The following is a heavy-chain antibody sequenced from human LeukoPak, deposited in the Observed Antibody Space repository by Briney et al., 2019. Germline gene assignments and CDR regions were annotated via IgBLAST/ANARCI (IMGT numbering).Heavy chain of an antibody. CDR1: GYSFTNYW. J-gene: IGHJ4*02. Sequence: GESLKISCKGSGYSFTNYWIGWVRQMPGKGLEWMGIIYPDDSDTRYSPSFQGQVTISADKSISTAYLQWSSLKASDTAMYYCARHNNYHDSSGYYYGDFWGQGTLVTVSS. D-gene: IGHD3-22*01. V-gene: IGHV5-51*01. CDR2: IYPDDSDT. CDR3: ARHNNYHDSSGYYYGDF.